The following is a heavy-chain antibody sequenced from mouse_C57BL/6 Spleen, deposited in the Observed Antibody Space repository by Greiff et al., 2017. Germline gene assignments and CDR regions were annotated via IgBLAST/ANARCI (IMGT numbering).Heavy chain of an antibody. CDR2: ISSGSSTL. D-gene: IGHD1-1*01. CDR1: GFTFSDYG. CDR3: ARRGTTVSRVYFDV. V-gene: IGHV5-17*01. J-gene: IGHJ1*03. Sequence: EVHLVESGGGLVKPGGSLQLSCAASGFTFSDYGMHWVRPAPETGLEWVAYISSGSSTLYYADTVKGRFTISRDHATNTLFLQMTSLRSEDTALYYCARRGTTVSRVYFDVWGTGTTVTVSS.